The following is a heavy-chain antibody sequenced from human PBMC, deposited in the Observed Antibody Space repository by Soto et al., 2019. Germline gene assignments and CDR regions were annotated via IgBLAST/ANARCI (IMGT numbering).Heavy chain of an antibody. V-gene: IGHV4-31*03. CDR1: GGSISSGVYY. D-gene: IGHD2-21*02. CDR2: IYYSGST. Sequence: SETLSLTCTVSGGSISSGVYYWSWIRQHPGKGLEWIGYIYYSGSTYYNPSLKSRVTISVDTSKNQFSLKLSSVTAADTAVYYCARTAAGMVNWFDPWGQGTLVTVSS. CDR3: ARTAAGMVNWFDP. J-gene: IGHJ5*02.